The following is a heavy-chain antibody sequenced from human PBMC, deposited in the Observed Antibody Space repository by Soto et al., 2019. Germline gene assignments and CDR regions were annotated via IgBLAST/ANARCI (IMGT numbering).Heavy chain of an antibody. D-gene: IGHD3-16*01. V-gene: IGHV4-30-2*01. CDR3: ARLIGNSWLDS. CDR1: GGSISSGGYS. J-gene: IGHJ5*01. Sequence: SETLSLTCAVSGGSISSGGYSWSWIRQPPGKGLEWIGYIYHSGSTYYNPSLKSRVTISVDRSKNQFSQKLSSVTAADTAVYYCARLIGNSWLDSWGQGTLVTVSS. CDR2: IYHSGST.